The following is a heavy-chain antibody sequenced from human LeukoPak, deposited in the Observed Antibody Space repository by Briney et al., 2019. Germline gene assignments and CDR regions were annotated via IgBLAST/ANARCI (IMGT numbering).Heavy chain of an antibody. D-gene: IGHD5-18*01. CDR2: IYYSGST. J-gene: IGHJ4*02. Sequence: SETLSLTCTVSGGSISSSSYYWGWIRQPPGKGLEWIGSIYYSGSTYYNPSLKSRVTISVDTSKNQFSLKLSSVTAADTAVYSCARTGYSYGYRPWFDYWGQGTLVTVSS. CDR1: GGSISSSSYY. V-gene: IGHV4-39*07. CDR3: ARTGYSYGYRPWFDY.